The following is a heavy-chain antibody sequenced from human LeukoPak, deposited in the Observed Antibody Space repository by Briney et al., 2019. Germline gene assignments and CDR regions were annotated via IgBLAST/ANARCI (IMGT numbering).Heavy chain of an antibody. CDR2: IYYSGST. CDR3: ARVIYDILTGYYNVWFDP. CDR1: GGSISSSSYY. Sequence: SETLSLTCTVSGGSISSSSYYWGWIRQPPGKGLEWIGSIYYSGSTYYNPSLKSRVTISVDTSKNQFSLKLSSVTAADTAVYYCARVIYDILTGYYNVWFDPWGQGTLVTVSS. J-gene: IGHJ5*02. D-gene: IGHD3-9*01. V-gene: IGHV4-39*07.